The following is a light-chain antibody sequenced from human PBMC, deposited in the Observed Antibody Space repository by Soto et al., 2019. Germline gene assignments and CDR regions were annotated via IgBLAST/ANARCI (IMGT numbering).Light chain of an antibody. CDR2: RDD. Sequence: QSVLTKSPSLSGTPGQGVTISCSGGTSNIGTYTVNWYQQLPGTAPKVLIYRDDQRPSGVADRFSGSKSGTSASLAISGLQSEDEADYYCAAWDDSLNGVVFGGGTQLTVL. J-gene: IGLJ2*01. CDR3: AAWDDSLNGVV. CDR1: TSNIGTYT. V-gene: IGLV1-44*01.